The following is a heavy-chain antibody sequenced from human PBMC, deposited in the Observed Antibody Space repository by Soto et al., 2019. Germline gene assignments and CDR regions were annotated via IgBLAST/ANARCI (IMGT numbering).Heavy chain of an antibody. V-gene: IGHV5-51*01. CDR3: ARLVGDTSDFEY. CDR2: IYPGDSDT. D-gene: IGHD1-26*01. CDR1: GYSFTSYW. J-gene: IGHJ4*02. Sequence: ASSLKFSCKGSGYSFTSYWIAWVRQMPGKGLEWMGIIYPGDSDTRYSPSFQGQVTISADKSASTAYLQWSSLKASDAAMYDCARLVGDTSDFEYWGQVTLVTVSS.